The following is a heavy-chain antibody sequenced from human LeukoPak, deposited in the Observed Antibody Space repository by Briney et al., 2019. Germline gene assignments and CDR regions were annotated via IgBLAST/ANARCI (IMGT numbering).Heavy chain of an antibody. J-gene: IGHJ4*02. D-gene: IGHD6-13*01. CDR2: ISSSSSTI. Sequence: GGSLRLPCAASGFTFSSYRMNWVRQAPGKGLEWVSYISSSSSTIYYADSVKGRFTISRDNAKNSLYLQMNSLRAEDTAVYYCADGIAAAGNGYWGQGTLVTVSS. V-gene: IGHV3-48*04. CDR1: GFTFSSYR. CDR3: ADGIAAAGNGY.